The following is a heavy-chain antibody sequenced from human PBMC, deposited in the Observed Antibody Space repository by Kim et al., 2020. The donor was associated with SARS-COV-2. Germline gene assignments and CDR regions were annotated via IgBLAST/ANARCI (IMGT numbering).Heavy chain of an antibody. CDR1: GGTFSSYA. D-gene: IGHD3-10*01. V-gene: IGHV1-69*13. Sequence: SVKVSCKASGGTFSSYAISWVRQAPGQGLEWMGGIIPIFGTANYAQKFQGRVTITADESTSTAYMELSSLRSEDTAVYYCARAALDYYGSGRGVDYWGQGTLVTVSS. CDR3: ARAALDYYGSGRGVDY. J-gene: IGHJ4*02. CDR2: IIPIFGTA.